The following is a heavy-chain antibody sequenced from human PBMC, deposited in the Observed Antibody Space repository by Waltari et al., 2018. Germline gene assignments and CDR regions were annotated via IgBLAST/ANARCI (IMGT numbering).Heavy chain of an antibody. J-gene: IGHJ5*02. Sequence: QVPLQESGPGLGTPSGTRSLTCACSGSPLGSGYYWGWTRHPHGKGLEWIGSIYHSGSTYYNPSLKSRVTISVDTSKNQFSLKLSSVTAADTAVYYCARQCTGGVCSLYNWFDPWGQGTLVTVST. CDR3: ARQCTGGVCSLYNWFDP. CDR1: GSPLGSGYY. V-gene: IGHV4-38-2*01. CDR2: IYHSGST. D-gene: IGHD2-8*02.